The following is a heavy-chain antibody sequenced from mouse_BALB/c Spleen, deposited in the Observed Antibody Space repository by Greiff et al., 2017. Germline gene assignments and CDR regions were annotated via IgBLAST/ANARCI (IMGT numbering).Heavy chain of an antibody. J-gene: IGHJ2*01. CDR2: ISSGSSTI. V-gene: IGHV5-17*02. Sequence: EVKVVESGGGLVQPGGSRKLSCAASGFTFSSFGMHWVRQAPEKGLEWVAYISSGSSTIYYADTVKGRFTISRDNPKNTLFLQMTSLRSEDTAMYYCAREKGYGSSFDYWGQGTTLTVSS. CDR1: GFTFSSFG. D-gene: IGHD1-1*01. CDR3: AREKGYGSSFDY.